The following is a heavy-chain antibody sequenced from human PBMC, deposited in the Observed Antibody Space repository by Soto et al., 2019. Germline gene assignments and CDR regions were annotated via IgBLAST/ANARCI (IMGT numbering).Heavy chain of an antibody. V-gene: IGHV3-23*01. Sequence: GGSLRLSCAASGFNFRSYARNWVRQAPGKGLEWVSGISGSGGSTYYADSVRGRFTISRDKSKNTLYLQMNSLRAEDTAVYYCAKVGSGDRYYFDYWGQGTLVTVSS. CDR2: ISGSGGST. CDR1: GFNFRSYA. J-gene: IGHJ4*02. D-gene: IGHD4-17*01. CDR3: AKVGSGDRYYFDY.